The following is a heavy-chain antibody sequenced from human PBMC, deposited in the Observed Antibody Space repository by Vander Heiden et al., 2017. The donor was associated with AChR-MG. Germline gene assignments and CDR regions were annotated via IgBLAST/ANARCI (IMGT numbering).Heavy chain of an antibody. D-gene: IGHD2-21*02. CDR1: GFTFSSYA. Sequence: EVQLLESGGGLVQPGGSLRLSCAASGFTFSSYAMGWVRQAPGKGLEWVSAISGSGGSTYYADSVKGRFTISRDNSKNTLYLQMNSLRAEDTAVYYCAKARGDRGLRNYWGQGTLVTVSS. CDR3: AKARGDRGLRNY. J-gene: IGHJ4*02. V-gene: IGHV3-23*01. CDR2: ISGSGGST.